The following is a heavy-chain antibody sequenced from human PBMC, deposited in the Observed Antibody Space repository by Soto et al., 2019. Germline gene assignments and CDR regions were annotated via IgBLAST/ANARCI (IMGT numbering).Heavy chain of an antibody. CDR3: AGGDNYYALGV. CDR2: ISYDGSNS. J-gene: IGHJ6*02. CDR1: ASTFSNYI. V-gene: IGHV3-30*04. Sequence: QLQLMESGGGVVQPGRSLRLSCAASASTFSNYIMHWVRQAPGKGLEWVAFISYDGSNSNYADFVEGRFTISRDNPKNILYLQLSSLRPDDTAVYYCAGGDNYYALGVWGQGTTVTVSS. D-gene: IGHD2-15*01.